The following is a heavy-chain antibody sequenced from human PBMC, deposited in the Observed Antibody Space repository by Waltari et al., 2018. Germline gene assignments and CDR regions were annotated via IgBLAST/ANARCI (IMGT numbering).Heavy chain of an antibody. V-gene: IGHV3-48*04. D-gene: IGHD3-22*01. CDR1: GFTFSSYS. CDR2: ISSSSSTI. J-gene: IGHJ4*02. CDR3: ARDGPYYYDSSGYYLFDY. Sequence: SCAASGFTFSSYSMNWVRQAPGKGLEWVSYISSSSSTIYYADSVKGRFTISRDNAKNSLYLQMNSLRAEDTAVYYCARDGPYYYDSSGYYLFDYWGQGTLVTVSS.